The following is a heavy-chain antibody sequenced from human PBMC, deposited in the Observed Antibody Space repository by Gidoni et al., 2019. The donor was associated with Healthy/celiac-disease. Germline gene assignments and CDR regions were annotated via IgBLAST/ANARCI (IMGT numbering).Heavy chain of an antibody. V-gene: IGHV3-48*02. CDR3: ASTQWELQPFDY. J-gene: IGHJ4*02. CDR2: ISSSSSTI. D-gene: IGHD1-26*01. Sequence: EVQLVESGGGLVPPGGSLRLSCAASGFTFSSYSMNWVRQAPGKGLEWFSYISSSSSTIYYADSVKGRFTISRDNAKNSLYLQMNSLRDEDTAVYYCASTQWELQPFDYWGQGTLVTVSS. CDR1: GFTFSSYS.